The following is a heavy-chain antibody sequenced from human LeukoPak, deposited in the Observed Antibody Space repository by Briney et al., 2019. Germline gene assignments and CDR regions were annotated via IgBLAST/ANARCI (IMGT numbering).Heavy chain of an antibody. V-gene: IGHV4-4*07. CDR1: GGSISSYY. J-gene: IGHJ4*02. CDR2: IYTSGNT. Sequence: SETLSLTCTVSGGSISSYYWSWVRQPAGKGLEWIGRIYTSGNTNYNPSLKGRVTMTVDTSKNQFSLNLSFVTAADTAVYYCARGRGSSWYYFDYWGQGTLVTVSS. D-gene: IGHD6-13*01. CDR3: ARGRGSSWYYFDY.